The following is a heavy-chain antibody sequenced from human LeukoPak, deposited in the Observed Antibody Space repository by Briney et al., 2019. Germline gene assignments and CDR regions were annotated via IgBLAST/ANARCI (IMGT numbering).Heavy chain of an antibody. CDR1: GGIFSSYA. CDR3: AMPGDWVSRYNWFDP. D-gene: IGHD3/OR15-3a*01. J-gene: IGHJ5*02. V-gene: IGHV1-69*01. Sequence: SVTVSCKASGGIFSSYAISWVRQAPGQGLEWMGGIIPIFGTANYAQKFQGRVTITADESTSTAYMELSSLRSEDTAVYYCAMPGDWVSRYNWFDPWGQGTLVTVSS. CDR2: IIPIFGTA.